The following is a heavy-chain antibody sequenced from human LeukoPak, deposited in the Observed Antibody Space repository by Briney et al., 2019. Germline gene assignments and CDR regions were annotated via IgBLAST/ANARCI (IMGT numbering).Heavy chain of an antibody. D-gene: IGHD5-18*01. CDR1: GYTFTGYY. V-gene: IGHV1-2*02. CDR2: INPNSGGT. J-gene: IGHJ4*02. Sequence: ASVKVSCKASGYTFTGYYMRWVRQAPGQGLEWMGWINPNSGGTNYAQKFQGRVTMTRDTSISTAYMELSRLRSDDTAVYYCAREDTAMVPYDYWGQGTLVTVSS. CDR3: AREDTAMVPYDY.